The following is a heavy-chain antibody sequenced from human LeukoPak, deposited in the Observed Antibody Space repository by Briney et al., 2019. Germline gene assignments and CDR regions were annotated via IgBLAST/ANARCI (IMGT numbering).Heavy chain of an antibody. V-gene: IGHV4-39*07. Sequence: SETLSLTCTVSGGSVSSSSYYWGWIRQPPGKGLEWIGSIYYSGSTNYNPSLKSRVTISVDTSKNQFSLKLSSVTAADTAVYYCARSPPGIAARGSLFDYWGQGTLVTVSS. J-gene: IGHJ4*02. CDR2: IYYSGST. D-gene: IGHD6-6*01. CDR1: GGSVSSSSYY. CDR3: ARSPPGIAARGSLFDY.